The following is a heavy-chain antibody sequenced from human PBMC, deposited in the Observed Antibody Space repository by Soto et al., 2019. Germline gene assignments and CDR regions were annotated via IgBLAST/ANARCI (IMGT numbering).Heavy chain of an antibody. V-gene: IGHV4-31*03. Sequence: QVQLQESGPGLVKPSQTLSLTCTVSGGSISSGGYYWSWIRQHPGKVMEWMGNIYHSGSDYYTPSLKSRVTISVDTSNNQCSLKLSSVTAADAAVYYCAISQYCSGGSCYLGRRWGQGTLVTVSS. J-gene: IGHJ1*01. CDR1: GGSISSGGYY. CDR3: AISQYCSGGSCYLGRR. CDR2: IYHSGSD. D-gene: IGHD2-15*01.